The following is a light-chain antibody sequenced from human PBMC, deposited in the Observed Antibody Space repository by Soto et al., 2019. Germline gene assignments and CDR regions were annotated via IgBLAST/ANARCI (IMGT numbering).Light chain of an antibody. CDR1: QNVLYSSNNKNY. Sequence: DIVMTQSPDSLAVSLGERATINCKSSQNVLYSSNNKNYLAWYQQKPGQPPKLLIYWASTRESGVPDRFSGSGSGTDFVLTISSLQAEDVALYYCHQHYSTSWTFGQGTKVQIK. CDR2: WAS. V-gene: IGKV4-1*01. J-gene: IGKJ1*01. CDR3: HQHYSTSWT.